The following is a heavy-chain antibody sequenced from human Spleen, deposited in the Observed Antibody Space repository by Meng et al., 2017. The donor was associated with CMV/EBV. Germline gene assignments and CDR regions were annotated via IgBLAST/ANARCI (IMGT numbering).Heavy chain of an antibody. D-gene: IGHD1-26*01. V-gene: IGHV3-74*01. J-gene: IGHJ4*02. CDR1: GFTLSSNW. Sequence: CEVSGFTLSSNWMHWVRQAPGQGLVWVSRINPDGTTTTYADSVKGRFIISRDNARNTLYLQMNSLGAEDTAVYYCARVSSGSYCLDYWGQGTLVTVSS. CDR2: INPDGTTT. CDR3: ARVSSGSYCLDY.